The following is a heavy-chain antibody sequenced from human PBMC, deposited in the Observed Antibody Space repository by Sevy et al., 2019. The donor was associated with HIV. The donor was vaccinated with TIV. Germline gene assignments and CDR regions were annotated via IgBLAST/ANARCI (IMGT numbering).Heavy chain of an antibody. CDR1: GFTFSSYG. D-gene: IGHD2-15*01. Sequence: LTCAASGFTFSSYGMHWVRQAPGKGLEWVAVIWYDGSNKYYADSVKGRFTISRDNSKNTLYLQMNSLRAEDTAVYYCARDSSGYCDYWGQGTLVTVSS. V-gene: IGHV3-33*01. J-gene: IGHJ4*02. CDR3: ARDSSGYCDY. CDR2: IWYDGSNK.